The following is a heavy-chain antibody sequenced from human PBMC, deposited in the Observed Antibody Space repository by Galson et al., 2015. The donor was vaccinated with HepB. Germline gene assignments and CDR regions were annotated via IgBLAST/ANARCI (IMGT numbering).Heavy chain of an antibody. V-gene: IGHV3-74*01. CDR1: GFTFSSYW. D-gene: IGHD4-23*01. CDR3: ARDQGYGGDIDY. J-gene: IGHJ4*02. CDR2: ISDDGTRK. Sequence: SLRLSCAASGFTFSSYWMHWVRQAPGKGLEWVSRISDDGTRKIYADSVKGRFTISRDNSKNTLYLQMNSLRAEDTAVYYCARDQGYGGDIDYWGQGTLVTVSS.